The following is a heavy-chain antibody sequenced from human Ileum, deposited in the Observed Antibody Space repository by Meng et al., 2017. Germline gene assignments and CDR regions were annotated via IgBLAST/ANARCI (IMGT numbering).Heavy chain of an antibody. V-gene: IGHV4-39*01. CDR1: GVSTSISSYY. CDR2: IYYSGST. Sequence: QLQLQESGPGLVKPSETLSLTCTVSGVSTSISSYYWGWIRQPPGKGLEWIGSIYYSGSTYYNPSLKSRVTISVDTSKNQFSLKLSSVTAADTAVYYCAQPRITMTLGGFRTGWFDPWGQGTLVTVSS. J-gene: IGHJ5*02. D-gene: IGHD3-22*01. CDR3: AQPRITMTLGGFRTGWFDP.